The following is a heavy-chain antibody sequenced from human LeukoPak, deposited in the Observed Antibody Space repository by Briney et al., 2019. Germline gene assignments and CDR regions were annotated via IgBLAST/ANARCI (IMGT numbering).Heavy chain of an antibody. CDR1: GYTFTSYD. CDR2: MNPNSGNT. D-gene: IGHD3-16*01. Sequence: ASVKVSCKASGYTFTSYDINWVRQATGQGLEWMGWMNPNSGNTGYAQKFQGRVTTTRYTSISTAYMELRSLRSDDTAVYYCASDNPGGGAAFDYWGQGTLVTVSS. V-gene: IGHV1-8*01. J-gene: IGHJ4*02. CDR3: ASDNPGGGAAFDY.